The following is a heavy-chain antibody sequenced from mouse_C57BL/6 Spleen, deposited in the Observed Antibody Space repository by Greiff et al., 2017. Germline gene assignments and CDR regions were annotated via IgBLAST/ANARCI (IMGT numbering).Heavy chain of an antibody. J-gene: IGHJ4*01. CDR2: IRLKSDNYAT. D-gene: IGHD3-2*02. V-gene: IGHV6-3*01. CDR1: GFTFSNYW. Sequence: EVKLVESGGGLVQPGGSMKLSCVASGFTFSNYWMNWVRQSPEKGLEWVAQIRLKSDNYATHYAESVKGRFTISRDDSKSSVYLQMNNLRAEDTGIYYCTEGYPEGAMDYWGQGTSVTVSS. CDR3: TEGYPEGAMDY.